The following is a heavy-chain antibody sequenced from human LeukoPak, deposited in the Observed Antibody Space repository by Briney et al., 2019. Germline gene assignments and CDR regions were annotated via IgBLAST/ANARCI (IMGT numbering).Heavy chain of an antibody. CDR2: IYYSGST. Sequence: SETLSLTCTVSGGSISSGGYYWSWIRQHPGKGLEWIGYIYYSGSTYYNPSLKSRVTISVDTSKNQFSLKLSSVTAADTAVYYCAREVSFAIDYWGQGTLVTVSS. J-gene: IGHJ4*02. CDR1: GGSISSGGYY. V-gene: IGHV4-31*03. CDR3: AREVSFAIDY. D-gene: IGHD1-14*01.